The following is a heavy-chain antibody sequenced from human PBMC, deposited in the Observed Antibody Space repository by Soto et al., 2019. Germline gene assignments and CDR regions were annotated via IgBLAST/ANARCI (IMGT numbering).Heavy chain of an antibody. CDR2: IYWDGDK. J-gene: IGHJ3*01. D-gene: IGHD3-22*01. CDR3: EYTRGKQASSRYYPNDFDL. CDR1: GFSLSTSGVG. V-gene: IGHV2-5*02. Sequence: GSGPTLVNPTQTLTLTCTFSGFSLSTSGVGVGWIRQPPGKALEWLALIYWDGDKRYRPSLKSRLTITKDTSKNQMVLTMTNMETVDTATYYREYTRGKQASSRYYPNDFDLWGRGAMVTVS.